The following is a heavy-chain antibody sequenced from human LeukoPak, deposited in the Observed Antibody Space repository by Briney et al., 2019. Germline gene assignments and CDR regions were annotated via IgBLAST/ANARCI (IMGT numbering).Heavy chain of an antibody. D-gene: IGHD6-19*01. CDR1: GFTFSTYA. CDR2: TSGNGRST. V-gene: IGHV3-64D*06. CDR3: VNQISGWVY. Sequence: GGSLRLSCAASGFTFSTYAMTWVRQAPGKGLDYVSGTSGNGRSTYYADSVKGRFTISRDNSKNTVYLQMSSLRPGDTAVYYCVNQISGWVYWGQGTLVTVSS. J-gene: IGHJ4*02.